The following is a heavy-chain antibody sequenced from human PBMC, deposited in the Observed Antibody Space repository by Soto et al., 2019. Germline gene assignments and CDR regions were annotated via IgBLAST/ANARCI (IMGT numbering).Heavy chain of an antibody. CDR3: ARDRACCRGRSCYSPPDYYYYMDV. Sequence: QVQLQESGPGLVKPSETLSLTCTVSGVSISSSYWSWIRQPPGKGLEWIGYIYNSGSTNYNPTLKSRVTISVDTSKNQVAVGLSSVTAADTAVYYCARDRACCRGRSCYSPPDYYYYMDVWGKGTTVTVS. CDR2: IYNSGST. CDR1: GVSISSSY. V-gene: IGHV4-59*01. D-gene: IGHD2-15*01. J-gene: IGHJ6*03.